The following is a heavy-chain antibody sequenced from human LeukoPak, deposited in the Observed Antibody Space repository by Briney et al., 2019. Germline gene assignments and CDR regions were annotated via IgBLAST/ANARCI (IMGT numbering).Heavy chain of an antibody. J-gene: IGHJ6*02. D-gene: IGHD2-2*01. CDR3: ARDSEYCSSTSCSTRYGMDV. CDR2: IIPILGIA. V-gene: IGHV1-69*04. Sequence: SVKVSCKASGGTFSSYAISWVRQAPGQGLEWMGRIIPILGIANYAQKFQGRVTITADKSTSTAYMELSSLRSEDTAVYYCARDSEYCSSTSCSTRYGMDVWGQGTTVTVSS. CDR1: GGTFSSYA.